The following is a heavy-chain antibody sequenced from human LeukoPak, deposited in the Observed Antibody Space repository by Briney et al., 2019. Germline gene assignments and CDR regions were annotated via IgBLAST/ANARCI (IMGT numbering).Heavy chain of an antibody. CDR1: GFTFSSFA. V-gene: IGHV3-23*01. Sequence: PGGSLRLSCAASGFTFSSFAMSWVRQAPGKGLEWVSDISGSGGNTYYADSVKGRFTISRDNSKDTLYLQMNSLRAEDTAEYYCAKARMDVWGQGTTVTVSS. J-gene: IGHJ6*02. CDR2: ISGSGGNT. CDR3: AKARMDV.